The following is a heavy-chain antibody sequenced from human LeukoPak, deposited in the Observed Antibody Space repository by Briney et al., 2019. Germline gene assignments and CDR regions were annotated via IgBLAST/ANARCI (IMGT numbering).Heavy chain of an antibody. CDR3: GRVCCYFDSGSNPNWFDA. J-gene: IGHJ5*02. D-gene: IGHD3-10*01. V-gene: IGHV4-38-2*02. CDR2: ICQSGST. Sequence: KPSETLSLTCTVSGYSISSGYYWGWIRQPPGNGLEWIGNICQSGSTYYSPSLKSRVILSLDTSKNQFSLRLSSVTAADTALYYCGRVCCYFDSGSNPNWFDAWGQGTLVTVPS. CDR1: GYSISSGYY.